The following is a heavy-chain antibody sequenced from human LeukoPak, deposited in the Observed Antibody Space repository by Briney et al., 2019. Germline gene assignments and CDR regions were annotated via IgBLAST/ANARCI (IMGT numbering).Heavy chain of an antibody. CDR3: ARTSEGYCSGGNCWDYYYYMDV. CDR2: IYYSGST. D-gene: IGHD2-15*01. J-gene: IGHJ6*03. Sequence: SETLSLTCTVSGGSITSSSYYWSWIRQPPGKGLEWIGYIYYSGSTNYNPSLKSRVTISVDTSKNQFSLKLSSVTAADTAVYYCARTSEGYCSGGNCWDYYYYMDVWGKGTTVTVSS. CDR1: GGSITSSSYY. V-gene: IGHV4-61*01.